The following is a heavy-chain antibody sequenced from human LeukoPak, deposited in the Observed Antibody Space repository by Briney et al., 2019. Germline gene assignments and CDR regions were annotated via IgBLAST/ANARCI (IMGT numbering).Heavy chain of an antibody. CDR3: ARIVVVPPDAFDI. Sequence: PSETLSLTCTVSGYSISSGYYWGWIRQPPGKGLEWIGSIYHSGKTYYNPSLKSRVTISVDTSKNQFSLKLSSVTAADTAVYYCARIVVVPPDAFDIWGQGTMVTASS. CDR1: GYSISSGYY. D-gene: IGHD2-15*01. J-gene: IGHJ3*02. CDR2: IYHSGKT. V-gene: IGHV4-38-2*02.